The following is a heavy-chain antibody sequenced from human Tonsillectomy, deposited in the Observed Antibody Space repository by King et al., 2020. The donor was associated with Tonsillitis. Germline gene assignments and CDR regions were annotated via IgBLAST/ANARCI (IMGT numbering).Heavy chain of an antibody. Sequence: VQLVESGAEVKKPGESLRISCKGSGYSFTSYWINWVRQMPGKGLEWMGRIDPSDSHTNYSPSFQGHVSFSADKSIITAYLQWSSLKAPDTAIYYCARSEQELSTYYYYYYMDVWGKGTTVTVSS. D-gene: IGHD6-13*01. CDR1: GYSFTSYW. CDR2: IDPSDSHT. V-gene: IGHV5-10-1*03. J-gene: IGHJ6*03. CDR3: ARSEQELSTYYYYYYMDV.